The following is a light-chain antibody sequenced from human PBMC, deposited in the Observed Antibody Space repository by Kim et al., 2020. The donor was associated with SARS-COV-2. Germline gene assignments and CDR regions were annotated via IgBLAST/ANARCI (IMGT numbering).Light chain of an antibody. J-gene: IGLJ1*01. Sequence: SVSQGQTPPITCSGEALADKFACWYQQKAGRSPVLVIYLNNYRPSGIPARFSGSKSRNTATLTITGTQGMDEADYYCQTWDSSVFLFGTGTKVTVL. CDR1: ALADKF. CDR3: QTWDSSVFL. V-gene: IGLV3-1*01. CDR2: LNN.